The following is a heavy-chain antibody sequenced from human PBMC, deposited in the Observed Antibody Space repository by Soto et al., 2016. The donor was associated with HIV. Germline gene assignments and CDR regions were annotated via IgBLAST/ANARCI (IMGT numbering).Heavy chain of an antibody. CDR3: ARDGHMVDLDY. V-gene: IGHV3-48*04. J-gene: IGHJ4*02. CDR1: GFTFSSYT. D-gene: IGHD2-21*01. CDR2: ISSSSSTI. Sequence: EVQLVESGGGLVQPGGSLRLSCAASGFTFSSYTMNWVRQAPGKGLEWVSYISSSSSTIYYADSVKGRFTISRDNAKNSLYLQMNSLRAEDTAVYYCARDGHMVDLDYWSQGTLVTVSS.